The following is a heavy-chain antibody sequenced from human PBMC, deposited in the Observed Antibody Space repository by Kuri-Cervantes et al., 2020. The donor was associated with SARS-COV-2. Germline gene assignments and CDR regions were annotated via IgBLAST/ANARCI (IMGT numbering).Heavy chain of an antibody. V-gene: IGHV3-21*01. Sequence: LSLTCAASGFTFSSYSMNWVRQAPGKGLGWVSSISSSSSYIYYADSVKGRFTISRDNAKNSLYLQMNSLRAEDTAVYYCARDRDGYSSSWYGGYYYGMDVWGQGTTVTVSS. CDR2: ISSSSSYI. CDR3: ARDRDGYSSSWYGGYYYGMDV. D-gene: IGHD6-13*01. J-gene: IGHJ6*02. CDR1: GFTFSSYS.